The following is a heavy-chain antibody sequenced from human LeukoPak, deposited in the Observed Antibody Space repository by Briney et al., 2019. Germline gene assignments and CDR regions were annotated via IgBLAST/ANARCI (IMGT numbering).Heavy chain of an antibody. CDR1: GFTFTNYG. J-gene: IGHJ5*02. Sequence: GGSLRLSCAASGFTFTNYGMHWVRQAPGKGREWVAFIGYDGSNKYYADSVKGRFTVSRDKSKNTLYLQMNSLRTEDTAVYYCAKGLYYKDRSGYPAWGQGTLVTISS. V-gene: IGHV3-30*02. D-gene: IGHD3-22*01. CDR3: AKGLYYKDRSGYPA. CDR2: IGYDGSNK.